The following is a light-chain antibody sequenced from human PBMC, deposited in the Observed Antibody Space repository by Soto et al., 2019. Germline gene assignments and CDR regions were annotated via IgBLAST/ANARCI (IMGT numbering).Light chain of an antibody. CDR2: GVS. CDR3: FSFTTTSTHV. Sequence: SVLTQPASVSGSPGQSITISCTGSNSDIGTYNYVSWYQQLPGKAPKLVISGVSNRPSGISGRFSGSKSGNAASLTISGLQAEDEAEYFCFSFTTTSTHVFGTGTKVTVL. CDR1: NSDIGTYNY. V-gene: IGLV2-14*01. J-gene: IGLJ1*01.